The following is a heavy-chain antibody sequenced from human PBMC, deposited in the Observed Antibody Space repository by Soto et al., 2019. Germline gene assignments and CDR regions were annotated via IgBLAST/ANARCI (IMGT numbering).Heavy chain of an antibody. CDR3: AKDPGYSSTSDY. J-gene: IGHJ4*02. D-gene: IGHD5-18*01. V-gene: IGHV3-23*01. CDR1: GFTFSSYA. Sequence: VGSLILSCGASGFTFSSYAMSWVRQAPGKGLEWVSAISGSGGSTYYADSVKGRFTISRDNSKNTLYLQMNSLRAEDTAVYYCAKDPGYSSTSDYWGQGTLVTVSS. CDR2: ISGSGGST.